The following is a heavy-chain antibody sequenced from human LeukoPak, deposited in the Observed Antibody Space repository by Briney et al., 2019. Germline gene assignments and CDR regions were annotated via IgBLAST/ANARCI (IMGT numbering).Heavy chain of an antibody. CDR2: IRSKANSYAT. D-gene: IGHD1-26*01. CDR1: GFTFSGSA. Sequence: PGGSLKLSCAASGFTFSGSAMHWVRQASGKGLEWVGRIRSKANSYATAYAASVKGRFTISRADSKNTAYLQMNSLKTEDTAVYYCTSRMGATDYWGQGTLVTVSS. J-gene: IGHJ4*02. CDR3: TSRMGATDY. V-gene: IGHV3-73*01.